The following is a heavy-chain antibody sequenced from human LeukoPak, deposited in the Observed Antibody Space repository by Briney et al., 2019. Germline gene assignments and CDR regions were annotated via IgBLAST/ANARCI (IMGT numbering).Heavy chain of an antibody. D-gene: IGHD3-10*01. J-gene: IGHJ3*02. Sequence: GGSLRLSCAASGFTFSSYAMSWVRQAPGKGLEWVSAISGSGGSTYYADSVKGRFTISRDNSKNTLYLQMNSLRAEDTAVYYCAADRGILWFGELIYAFDIWGQGTMVTVSS. V-gene: IGHV3-23*01. CDR1: GFTFSSYA. CDR2: ISGSGGST. CDR3: AADRGILWFGELIYAFDI.